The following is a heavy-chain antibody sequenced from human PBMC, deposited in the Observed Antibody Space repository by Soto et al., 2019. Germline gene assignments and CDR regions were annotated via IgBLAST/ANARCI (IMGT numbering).Heavy chain of an antibody. J-gene: IGHJ4*02. CDR3: ARGTEPSSGFDY. CDR2: IGTAGDT. Sequence: EVQLVESGGGLVQPGGSLRLSCAASGFTFSSYDMHWVRQATGKGLEWVSAIGTAGDTYYPGSVKGRFTISRENAKNSLYLQMNSLRAGDTAVYYCARGTEPSSGFDYWGQGTLVTVSS. D-gene: IGHD6-25*01. CDR1: GFTFSSYD. V-gene: IGHV3-13*01.